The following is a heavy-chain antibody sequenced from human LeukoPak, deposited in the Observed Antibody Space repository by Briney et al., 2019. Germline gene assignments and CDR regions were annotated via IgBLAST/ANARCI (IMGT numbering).Heavy chain of an antibody. D-gene: IGHD3-16*01. CDR1: GGSISSSSYY. CDR3: ARGYPITFGGVTLFDY. CDR2: IYYSGST. V-gene: IGHV4-39*07. J-gene: IGHJ4*02. Sequence: SETLSLTCTVSGGSISSSSYYWGWIRQPPGKGLEWIGSIYYSGSTYYNPSLKSRVTISVDTSKNQFSLKLSSVTAADTAVYYCARGYPITFGGVTLFDYWGQGTLVTVSS.